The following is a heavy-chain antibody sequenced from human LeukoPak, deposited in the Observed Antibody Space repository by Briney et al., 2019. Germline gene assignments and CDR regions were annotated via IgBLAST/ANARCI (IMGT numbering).Heavy chain of an antibody. D-gene: IGHD5-24*01. V-gene: IGHV4-30-4*08. J-gene: IGHJ4*02. CDR3: ARDLGDGYSSGYFDY. Sequence: SETLSLTCTVSGGSISSGDYYWSWIRQPPGKGLEWIGYIYYSGSTYYNPSLKSRVTISVDTSKNQFSLKLSSVTAADTAVYYCARDLGDGYSSGYFDYWGQGTLVTVSS. CDR2: IYYSGST. CDR1: GGSISSGDYY.